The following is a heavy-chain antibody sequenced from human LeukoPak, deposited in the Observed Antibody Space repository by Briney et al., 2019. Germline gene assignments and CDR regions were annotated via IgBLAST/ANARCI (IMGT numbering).Heavy chain of an antibody. Sequence: RSLRLSCAASGFTFSNYGMHWVRQAPGKGLEWVAVISYDGSNEYYADSVKGRFTISRDSSKNTLYLQMNSLRAEDTAVYYCAKSGYRSSWHLHFDYWGQGTLVTVSS. J-gene: IGHJ4*02. V-gene: IGHV3-30*18. CDR2: ISYDGSNE. D-gene: IGHD6-13*01. CDR1: GFTFSNYG. CDR3: AKSGYRSSWHLHFDY.